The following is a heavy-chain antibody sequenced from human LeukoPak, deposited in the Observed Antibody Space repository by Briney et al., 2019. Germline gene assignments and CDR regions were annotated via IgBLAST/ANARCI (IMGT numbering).Heavy chain of an antibody. V-gene: IGHV3-48*04. J-gene: IGHJ4*02. Sequence: GGSLRLSCAASGFTFSSYSMNWVRQAPGKGLEWVSYISGSSSTIYYADSVKGRFTISRDNAKNSLYLQMNSLRAEDTAVYYCARGGSANDYWGQGTLVTVSS. CDR1: GFTFSSYS. CDR3: ARGGSANDY. CDR2: ISGSSSTI.